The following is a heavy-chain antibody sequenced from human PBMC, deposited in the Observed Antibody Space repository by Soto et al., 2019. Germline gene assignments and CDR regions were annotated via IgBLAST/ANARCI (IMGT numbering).Heavy chain of an antibody. CDR3: ARVGSSGWSPDY. CDR2: IFYSGSTTY. J-gene: IGHJ4*02. Sequence: SETLSLTCTVSGGSISGHYWIWIRQPPGEGMEWIGYIFYSGSTTYNNNPSLKSRVPISVDTSKNQFYLRLSSVTAADTAVYYCARVGSSGWSPDYWGQGTLVTSPQ. CDR1: GGSISGHY. V-gene: IGHV4-59*11. D-gene: IGHD6-19*01.